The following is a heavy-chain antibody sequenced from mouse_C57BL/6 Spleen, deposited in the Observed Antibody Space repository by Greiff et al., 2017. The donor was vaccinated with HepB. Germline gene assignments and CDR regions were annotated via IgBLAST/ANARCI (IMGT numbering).Heavy chain of an antibody. CDR2: IWSGGST. J-gene: IGHJ4*01. D-gene: IGHD3-3*01. CDR1: GFSLTSYG. V-gene: IGHV2-4*01. Sequence: QVQLKESGPGLVQPSQSLSITCTVSGFSLTSYGVHWVRQPPGKGLEWLGVIWSGGSTDYNAAFISRLSISKDNSKSQVFFKMNSLQADDTAIYYCAKNRGGRNYYAMDYWGQGTSVTVSS. CDR3: AKNRGGRNYYAMDY.